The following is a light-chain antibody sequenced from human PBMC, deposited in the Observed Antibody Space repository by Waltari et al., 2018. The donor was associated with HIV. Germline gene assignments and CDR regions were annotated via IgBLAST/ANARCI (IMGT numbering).Light chain of an antibody. V-gene: IGLV2-11*01. J-gene: IGLJ2*01. CDR1: SSDVGGYNY. CDR3: CSYAGIYTFL. CDR2: DVT. Sequence: QSALTQPRSVSGSPGQSVTISCTGTSSDVGGYNYLSWYQQHPGKAPKLMIYDVTKRPSGVPDRFSGSKSGNTASLTISGLQAEDEADYYCCSYAGIYTFLFGGGTKLTVL.